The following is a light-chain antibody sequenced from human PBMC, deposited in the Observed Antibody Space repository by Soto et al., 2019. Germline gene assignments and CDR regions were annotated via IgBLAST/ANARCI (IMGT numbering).Light chain of an antibody. CDR1: QSVNIN. J-gene: IGKJ1*01. CDR2: GAS. Sequence: EIVMTQSPVTLSVSPGERATLSCRASQSVNINLAWYQQKPGQAPRLLIYGASSRATGIPDRFSGSGSGTDFTLTISRLEPEDFAVYYCQQYGSSRWTFGQGTKVDI. V-gene: IGKV3-20*01. CDR3: QQYGSSRWT.